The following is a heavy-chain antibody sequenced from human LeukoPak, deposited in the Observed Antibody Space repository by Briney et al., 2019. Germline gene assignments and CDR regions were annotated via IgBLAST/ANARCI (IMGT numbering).Heavy chain of an antibody. D-gene: IGHD3/OR15-3a*01. J-gene: IGHJ4*02. CDR2: IKEDESEK. CDR3: ARGSGWTDY. V-gene: IGHV3-7*05. Sequence: GGSLRLSCAASGFTFSTHAMSWVRQAPGKGLEWVANIKEDESEKYYVDSVKGRFAVSRDNAKNSLYLQMNSLRAEDTAVYYCARGSGWTDYWGQGTLVTVSS. CDR1: GFTFSTHA.